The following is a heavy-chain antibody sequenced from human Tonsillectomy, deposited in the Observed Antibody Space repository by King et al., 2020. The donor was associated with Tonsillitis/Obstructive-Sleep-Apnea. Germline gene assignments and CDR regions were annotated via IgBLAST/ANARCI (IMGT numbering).Heavy chain of an antibody. CDR2: ISGGCGST. V-gene: IGHV3-23*04. J-gene: IGHJ4*02. D-gene: IGHD3-10*01. CDR3: AKAMVQGIIITIFDY. CDR1: GITFSSYA. Sequence: VQLVESGGGLVQPGGSLRLSCAASGITFSSYAMSWVRQAPGKGLEWVSTISGGCGSTYYADSVKGRFTISRDNSKNTLYLQMNSLRAEETAVYYCAKAMVQGIIITIFDYWGQGTLVTVSS.